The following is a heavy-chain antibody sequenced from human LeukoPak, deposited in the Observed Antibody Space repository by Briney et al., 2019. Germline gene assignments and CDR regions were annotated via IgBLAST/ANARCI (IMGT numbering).Heavy chain of an antibody. CDR2: LYHSGTT. J-gene: IGHJ2*01. Sequence: KPSETLSLTCTVSGYSIAHGFFWAWIRQPPGGGLEWIGSLYHSGTTYYNTSLKSRISTSVDTSKNQFSLKLGLVTAADTAVYYCARVEVPRDINDWYFDLWGRGTLVTVSS. D-gene: IGHD2-15*01. CDR3: ARVEVPRDINDWYFDL. V-gene: IGHV4-38-2*02. CDR1: GYSIAHGFF.